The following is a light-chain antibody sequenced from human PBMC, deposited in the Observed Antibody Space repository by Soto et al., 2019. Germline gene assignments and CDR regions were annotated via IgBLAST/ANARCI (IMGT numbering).Light chain of an antibody. Sequence: IKMTQSPSSLSASVGAIVTITCRASQGIRKEFSWFQQRPGNAPTILISAASRLQSGVPSRFSGRRSGTDCTLTISSLQPEDVATYYCRQDYDYPRTLGQGTKVDIK. CDR3: RQDYDYPRT. CDR2: AAS. J-gene: IGKJ1*01. CDR1: QGIRKE. V-gene: IGKV1-6*01.